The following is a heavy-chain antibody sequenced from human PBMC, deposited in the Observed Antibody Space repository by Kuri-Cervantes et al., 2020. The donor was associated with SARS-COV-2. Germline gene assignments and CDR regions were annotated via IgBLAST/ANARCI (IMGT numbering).Heavy chain of an antibody. Sequence: GGSLRLSCAASGFTFSSYAMHWVRQAPGKGLEWVTVISYDGSNKYYADSVKGRFTISRDNSKNTLYLQMNSLRAEDTAVYYCARDQTAVVGGFDYWGQGTLVTVSS. V-gene: IGHV3-30*04. CDR1: GFTFSSYA. CDR3: ARDQTAVVGGFDY. D-gene: IGHD6-19*01. J-gene: IGHJ4*02. CDR2: ISYDGSNK.